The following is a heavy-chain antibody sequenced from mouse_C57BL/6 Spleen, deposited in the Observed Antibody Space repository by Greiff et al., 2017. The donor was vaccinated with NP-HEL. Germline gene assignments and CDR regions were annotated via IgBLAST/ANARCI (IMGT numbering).Heavy chain of an antibody. CDR2: IYPGSGST. V-gene: IGHV1-55*01. CDR3: ARGGLYYGSSYYFDY. CDR1: GYTFTSYW. D-gene: IGHD1-1*01. J-gene: IGHJ2*01. Sequence: VQLQQPGAELVKPGASVKMSCKASGYTFTSYWITWVKQRPGQGLEWIGDIYPGSGSTNYNEKFKSKATLTVDTSSSTAYMQLSSLTSEDSAVYYCARGGLYYGSSYYFDYWGQGTTLTVSS.